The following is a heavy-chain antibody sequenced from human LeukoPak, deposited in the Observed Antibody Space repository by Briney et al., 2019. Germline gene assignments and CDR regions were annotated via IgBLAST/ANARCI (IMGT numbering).Heavy chain of an antibody. Sequence: PSETLSLTCAVSTYSISSGYYWGWVRQPPGKGLEWIGSIFHSGSTYYNPSLKSRVTISVDTSKNQFSLKLTSVTAADTAVYYCARRSPYYYMDVWGKGTTVTVS. V-gene: IGHV4-38-2*01. D-gene: IGHD1-26*01. J-gene: IGHJ6*03. CDR1: TYSISSGYY. CDR3: ARRSPYYYMDV. CDR2: IFHSGST.